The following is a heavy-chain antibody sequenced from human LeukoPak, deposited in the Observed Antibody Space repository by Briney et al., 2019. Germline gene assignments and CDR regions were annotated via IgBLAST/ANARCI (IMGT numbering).Heavy chain of an antibody. V-gene: IGHV1-2*02. CDR2: INPNSGGT. Sequence: ASEKVSRKASGYTFTGYYMHWVRQAPGQGLEWMGWINPNSGGTNYAQKFQGRVTMTRGTSISTAYMELSRLRSDDTAVYYCARDRRVGYCSSTSCLNWFDPWGQGTLVTVSS. CDR3: ARDRRVGYCSSTSCLNWFDP. J-gene: IGHJ5*02. CDR1: GYTFTGYY. D-gene: IGHD2-2*01.